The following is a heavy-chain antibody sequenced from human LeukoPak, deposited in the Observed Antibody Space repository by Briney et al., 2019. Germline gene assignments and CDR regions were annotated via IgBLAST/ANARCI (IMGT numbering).Heavy chain of an antibody. J-gene: IGHJ2*01. CDR3: ARRIQLWSYWHFDL. Sequence: PSETLSLTCSVSGGSITGYSWGWVRQPPGKGLECIGYMFDRGSPNPHPSLQNRVSTSVDTSKNEFSLRLTSVTAADTAVYYCARRIQLWSYWHFDLWGRGTLVTVSS. D-gene: IGHD5-18*01. CDR2: MFDRGSP. V-gene: IGHV4-4*09. CDR1: GGSITGYS.